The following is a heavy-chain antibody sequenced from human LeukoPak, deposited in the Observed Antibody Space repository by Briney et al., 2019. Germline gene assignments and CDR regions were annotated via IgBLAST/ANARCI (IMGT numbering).Heavy chain of an antibody. D-gene: IGHD3-3*01. CDR3: ARARNYDFWSGYYY. J-gene: IGHJ4*02. CDR2: IYHSGST. Sequence: PSQTLSLTCTVSGGSISSSGYYWSWIRQPPGKGLEWIGYIYHSGSTYYNPSLKSRVTISVDTSKNHFSLKLSSVTAADTAVYYCARARNYDFWSGYYYWGQGTLVTVSS. CDR1: GGSISSSGYY. V-gene: IGHV4-30-2*01.